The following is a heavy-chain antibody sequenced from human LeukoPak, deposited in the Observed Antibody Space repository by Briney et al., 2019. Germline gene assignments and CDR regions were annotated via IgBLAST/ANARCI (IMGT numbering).Heavy chain of an antibody. V-gene: IGHV3-23*01. D-gene: IGHD3-10*01. CDR2: ISGSGGST. CDR1: GFRFSDYS. Sequence: GGSLRLSCAVSGFRFSDYSMSWVRQAPGKGLEWVSAISGSGGSTYYADSVKGRFTISRDNSKNTLYLQMNSLRAEDTAVYYCAKSSPPLLWFGELLDYWGQGTLVTVSS. J-gene: IGHJ4*02. CDR3: AKSSPPLLWFGELLDY.